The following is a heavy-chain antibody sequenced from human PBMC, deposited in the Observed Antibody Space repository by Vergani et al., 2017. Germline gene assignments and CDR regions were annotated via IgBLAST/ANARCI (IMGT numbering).Heavy chain of an antibody. J-gene: IGHJ6*02. V-gene: IGHV1-58*02. CDR2: IVVGSGNT. CDR3: AADPAGYYYYGMDV. Sequence: QMQLVQSGPEVKKPGPSVKVSCKASGFTFPSPAMQWVRQARGQRLEWIGWIVVGSGNTNYAQKFQERVTITSDMSKSTSYMELSSLRSEDSAVYYCAADPAGYYYYGMDVWGQGTTVTVSS. CDR1: GFTFPSPA.